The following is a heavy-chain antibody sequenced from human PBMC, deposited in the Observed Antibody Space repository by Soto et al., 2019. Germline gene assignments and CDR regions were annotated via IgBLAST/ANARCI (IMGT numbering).Heavy chain of an antibody. D-gene: IGHD3-9*01. Sequence: ASVKVSCKASGYTFTSYYRHWVRQAPGQGLEWMGIINPSGGSTSYAQKFQGRVTMTRDTSTSTVYMELSSLRSEDTAVYYCATPLRYFDWLDYVWGQGTTVTVSS. CDR1: GYTFTSYY. V-gene: IGHV1-46*03. CDR2: INPSGGST. CDR3: ATPLRYFDWLDYV. J-gene: IGHJ6*02.